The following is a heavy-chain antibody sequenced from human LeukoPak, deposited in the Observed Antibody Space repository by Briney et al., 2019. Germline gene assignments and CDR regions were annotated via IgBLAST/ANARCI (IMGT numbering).Heavy chain of an antibody. CDR3: ARSLPYYYDSSGYREYFQH. J-gene: IGHJ1*01. D-gene: IGHD3-22*01. V-gene: IGHV4-59*08. CDR1: GGSISSYY. Sequence: PSETLSLTCTVSGGSISSYYWSWIRQPPGKGLEWIGYIYYSGSTNYNPSLKSRVTISVDTSKNQFSLKLSSVTAADTAVYYCARSLPYYYDSSGYREYFQHWGQGTLVTVSS. CDR2: IYYSGST.